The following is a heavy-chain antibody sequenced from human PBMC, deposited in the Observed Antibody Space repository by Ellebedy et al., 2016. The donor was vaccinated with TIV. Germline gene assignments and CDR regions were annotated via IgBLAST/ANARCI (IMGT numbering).Heavy chain of an antibody. J-gene: IGHJ6*02. CDR2: FIPSFGTA. CDR3: ASTWSGLWGYYYGLDV. CDR1: GGTFSNYA. D-gene: IGHD3-10*01. Sequence: SVKVSXXASGGTFSNYAITWVRQAPGQGLEWMGGFIPSFGTANYAQKFQGRVMITADEFTSTAYMELSSLRSEDTAVYYCASTWSGLWGYYYGLDVWGQGTTVTVSS. V-gene: IGHV1-69*13.